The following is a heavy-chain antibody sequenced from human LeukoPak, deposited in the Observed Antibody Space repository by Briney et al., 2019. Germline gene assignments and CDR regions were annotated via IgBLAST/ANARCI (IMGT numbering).Heavy chain of an antibody. CDR2: ISRNSGSI. J-gene: IGHJ3*02. D-gene: IGHD2-2*01. V-gene: IGHV3-9*01. CDR1: GFTFDDYA. Sequence: PGRSLRLSCAASGFTFDDYAMHWVRQAPGKGLEWVSGISRNSGSIGYADSVKGRFTISRDNAKNSLYLQMNSLRAEDTALYYCAKDTSSSTAYPDAFDIWGQGTMVTVSS. CDR3: AKDTSSSTAYPDAFDI.